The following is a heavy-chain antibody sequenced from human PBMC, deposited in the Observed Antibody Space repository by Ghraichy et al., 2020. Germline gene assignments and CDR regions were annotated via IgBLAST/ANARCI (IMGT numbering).Heavy chain of an antibody. CDR2: ISNTGDYI. V-gene: IGHV3-21*01. Sequence: GESLNISCAASGFTFSSYNMNWVRQVPGKGLEWVSSISNTGDYIYYADSVKGRFTISRDNAKTSLYLQMNSLRAEDTAVYYCARDASGFDPWGQGTLVTVSS. J-gene: IGHJ5*02. CDR3: ARDASGFDP. CDR1: GFTFSSYN.